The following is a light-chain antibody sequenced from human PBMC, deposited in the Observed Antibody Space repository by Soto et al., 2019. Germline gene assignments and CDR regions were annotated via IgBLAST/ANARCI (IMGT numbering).Light chain of an antibody. CDR2: GVS. CDR3: QQFGTSPLGT. Sequence: EIVLTQSPGTLSLSPGERATLSCRASQSVSTRYLAWYQQKPGQAPRLLIHGVSSRATGIPDRFSGSGSGTDFILTISRLEPEDFAVYYCQQFGTSPLGTFGPGTKVDIK. CDR1: QSVSTRY. J-gene: IGKJ3*01. V-gene: IGKV3-20*01.